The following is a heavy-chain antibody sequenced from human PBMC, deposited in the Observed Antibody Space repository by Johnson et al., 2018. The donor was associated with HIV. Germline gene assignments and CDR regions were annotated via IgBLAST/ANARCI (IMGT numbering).Heavy chain of an antibody. V-gene: IGHV3-11*04. CDR3: GRKEGNDILTRGDAFDI. Sequence: QVQLVQSGGGLVKPGGSLRLSCAASGFTSGFTFNDYYIGWIRQATGKGLHVVSIISSSARTIYYVDSVKGRFTLSIDNAKNSLYLHMNSLGAEDTAVYYCGRKEGNDILTRGDAFDIWGQGTLVTVSS. D-gene: IGHD3-9*01. CDR1: GFTFNDYY. J-gene: IGHJ3*02. CDR2: ISSSARTI.